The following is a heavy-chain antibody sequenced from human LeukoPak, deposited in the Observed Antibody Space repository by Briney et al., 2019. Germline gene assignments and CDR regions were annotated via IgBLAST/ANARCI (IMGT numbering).Heavy chain of an antibody. D-gene: IGHD1-26*01. CDR3: ARHGISYWFDP. CDR2: IYTSGST. J-gene: IGHJ5*02. V-gene: IGHV4-4*09. Sequence: SETLSLTCTVSGGSISSYYWSWIRQPPGKGLEWIGYIYTSGSTNYSPSLKSRVTISVDTSKNQFSLKLSSVTAADTAVYYCARHGISYWFDPWGQGTLVTVSS. CDR1: GGSISSYY.